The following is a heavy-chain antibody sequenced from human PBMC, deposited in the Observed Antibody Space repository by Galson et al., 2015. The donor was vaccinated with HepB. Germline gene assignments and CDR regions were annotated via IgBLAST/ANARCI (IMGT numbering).Heavy chain of an antibody. J-gene: IGHJ4*02. CDR2: ISWCSGSI. V-gene: IGHV3-9*01. CDR1: GFSFDDYA. D-gene: IGHD3-22*01. Sequence: SLRLSCAASGFSFDDYAMHWVRQVPGKGLEWVSGISWCSGSIGYADSVKGRFTMSRDNAKNSLYLQMNTLRTEDTALYYCARGYYDYQYYCDYWGQGTLVTVSS. CDR3: ARGYYDYQYYCDY.